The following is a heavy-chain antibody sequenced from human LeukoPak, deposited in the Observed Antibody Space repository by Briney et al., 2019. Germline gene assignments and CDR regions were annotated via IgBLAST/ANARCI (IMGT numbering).Heavy chain of an antibody. Sequence: PSETLSLTCAVYGGSFSGYYWSWIRQPPGKGLESIGEINHSGSTNYNPSLKSRVTISVDTSKNQFSLKPSSVTAADTAVYYCARGGIAVAGGLNWFDPWGQETLVTVSS. D-gene: IGHD6-19*01. V-gene: IGHV4-34*01. CDR1: GGSFSGYY. CDR3: ARGGIAVAGGLNWFDP. CDR2: INHSGST. J-gene: IGHJ5*02.